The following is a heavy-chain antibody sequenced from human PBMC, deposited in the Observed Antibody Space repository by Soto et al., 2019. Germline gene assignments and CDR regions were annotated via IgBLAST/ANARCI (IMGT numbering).Heavy chain of an antibody. CDR2: ICRSSSSI. J-gene: IGHJ3*02. V-gene: IGHV3-48*01. Sequence: EVQLVESGGGLVQPGGSLRLSCAASGFTFSSYSMNWVRQATGKGLEWVSYICRSSSSIYYADSVKGRFTITRDNAKNSLYLQMNGLRAEDTAVCDWAKDHYRTGDALVIWGQGTMVTFSS. CDR3: AKDHYRTGDALVI. CDR1: GFTFSSYS. D-gene: IGHD2-8*02.